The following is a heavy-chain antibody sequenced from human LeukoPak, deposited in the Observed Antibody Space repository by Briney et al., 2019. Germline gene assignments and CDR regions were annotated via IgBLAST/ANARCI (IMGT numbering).Heavy chain of an antibody. CDR3: AKGGVPGGFDI. V-gene: IGHV3-74*01. CDR2: INGDGGST. Sequence: PGRSLRLSCAASGLTFSTYWMHWVRQVPGKGLVWVSQINGDGGSTFYADSVKGRFTISRDNSKNTLYLQVNSLRVEDTAVYYCAKGGVPGGFDIWGQGTTVTV. CDR1: GLTFSTYW. J-gene: IGHJ3*02. D-gene: IGHD2-15*01.